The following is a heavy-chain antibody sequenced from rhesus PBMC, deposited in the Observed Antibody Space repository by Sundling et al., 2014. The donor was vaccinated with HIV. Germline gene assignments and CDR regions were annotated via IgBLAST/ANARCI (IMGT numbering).Heavy chain of an antibody. CDR3: AREWGFDGGNYGADY. D-gene: IGHD3-9*01. Sequence: QVQLQESGPGLVKPSETLSLTCDVSGYSITYGYGWSWIRQSPGKGLEWLGSVYGKTPRTSYNPSLKNRVTISKDTSQNQFSLKLSSVTAADTAVYYCAREWGFDGGNYGADYWGQGVLVTVSS. CDR1: GYSITYGYG. CDR2: VYGKTPRT. J-gene: IGHJ4*01. V-gene: IGHV4-127*01.